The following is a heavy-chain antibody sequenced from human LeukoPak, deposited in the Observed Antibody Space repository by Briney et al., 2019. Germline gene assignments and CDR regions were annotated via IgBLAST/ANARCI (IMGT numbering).Heavy chain of an antibody. D-gene: IGHD3-3*01. CDR1: GFTFDDYG. J-gene: IGHJ4*02. Sequence: GGSLRLSCAASGFTFDDYGMSWVRQAPGKGLEWVSGINWNGGSTGYADSVKGRFTISRDNSKNTLYLQMNSLRAEDTAVYYCAKDAGGNDFWSGYSTYFDYWGQGTLVTVSS. CDR2: INWNGGST. V-gene: IGHV3-20*04. CDR3: AKDAGGNDFWSGYSTYFDY.